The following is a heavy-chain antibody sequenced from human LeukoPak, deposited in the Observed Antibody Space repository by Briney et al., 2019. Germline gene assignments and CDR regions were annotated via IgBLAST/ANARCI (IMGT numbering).Heavy chain of an antibody. V-gene: IGHV1-2*02. CDR3: ANLYSSGWTRFDY. CDR1: GYAFTCYY. D-gene: IGHD6-19*01. CDR2: INPNSGGT. Sequence: SSVKVSCKASGYAFTCYYMHLVRHAPGQGLGLMGWINPNSGGTNYAQKFQGRVTMTRDTSISTDYMELSRLRSDDTAVYYCANLYSSGWTRFDYWGQGTLVTVSS. J-gene: IGHJ4*02.